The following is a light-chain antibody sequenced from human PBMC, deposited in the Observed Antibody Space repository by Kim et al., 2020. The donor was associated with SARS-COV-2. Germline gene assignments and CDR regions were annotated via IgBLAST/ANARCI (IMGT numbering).Light chain of an antibody. J-gene: IGLJ2*01. CDR1: SSDVGGHNY. Sequence: QSALTQPPSASGSPGQSVTISCTGTSSDVGGHNYVCWYRQHPGKAPKLLIFEVNKRPFGVPDRFSGSKSGNMASLTVSGLQAEDEADYYCSSYTNTNNLVFGGGTQLTVL. CDR3: SSYTNTNNLV. V-gene: IGLV2-8*01. CDR2: EVN.